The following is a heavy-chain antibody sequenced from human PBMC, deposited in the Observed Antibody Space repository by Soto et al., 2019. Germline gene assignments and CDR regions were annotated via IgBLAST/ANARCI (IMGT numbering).Heavy chain of an antibody. CDR1: GFIFSNYD. D-gene: IGHD6-19*01. Sequence: EGQLLESGGGLLQPGGSLRLSCAASGFIFSNYDMSWVRQAPGKGLGWVSAISVSGDTTYYADSVKGRFTISRDNSKNTLDLQMNTLRAEDTAVYYCAKNRNTGVAGTACWFGPWGQGTLVTVSS. V-gene: IGHV3-23*01. CDR3: AKNRNTGVAGTACWFGP. CDR2: ISVSGDTT. J-gene: IGHJ5*02.